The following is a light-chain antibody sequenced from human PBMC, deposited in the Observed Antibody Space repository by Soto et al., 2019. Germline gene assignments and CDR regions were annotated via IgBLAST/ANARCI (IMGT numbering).Light chain of an antibody. Sequence: RGMTKTQATLSVSLGERATLSCRASQSVSSNLAWYQQKPGQAPRLLIYGASTRATGIPARFSGSGSGTEFTLTISSLQSEDFAVYYCQQYNNPITFGQGTRLEIK. CDR2: GAS. CDR3: QQYNNPIT. J-gene: IGKJ5*01. V-gene: IGKV3-15*01. CDR1: QSVSSN.